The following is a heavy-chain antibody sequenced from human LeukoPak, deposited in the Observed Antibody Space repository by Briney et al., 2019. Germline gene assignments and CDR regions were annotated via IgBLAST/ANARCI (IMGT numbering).Heavy chain of an antibody. V-gene: IGHV4-31*03. CDR1: GGSISSGGYY. CDR2: IYYSGST. Sequence: SQTLSLTCTVSGGSISSGGYYWSWIRQHPGKGLEWIGYIYYSGSTYYNPSLKSRVTISVDTSKNQFSLKLSSVTAADTAVYYCARRRDGYNTQDYWGQGTLVTVSS. CDR3: ARRRDGYNTQDY. J-gene: IGHJ4*02. D-gene: IGHD5-24*01.